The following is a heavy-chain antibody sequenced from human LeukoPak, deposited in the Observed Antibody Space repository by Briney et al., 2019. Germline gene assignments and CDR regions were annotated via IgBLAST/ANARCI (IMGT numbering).Heavy chain of an antibody. Sequence: PSETLSLTCTVSGASISSSHWSWIRQPPGRGLEWIGYMYYSGSTNYNPSLKSRVTISVDTSKNQFSLKLSSVTAADTAVYYCARGLSSSSWYYWGQGTLVTVSS. CDR2: MYYSGST. CDR3: ARGLSSSSWYY. J-gene: IGHJ4*02. V-gene: IGHV4-59*12. CDR1: GASISSSH. D-gene: IGHD6-13*01.